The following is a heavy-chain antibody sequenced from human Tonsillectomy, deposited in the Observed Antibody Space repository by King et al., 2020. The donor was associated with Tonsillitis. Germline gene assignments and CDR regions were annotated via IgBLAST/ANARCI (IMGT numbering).Heavy chain of an antibody. CDR1: GFTFSSYA. Sequence: EVQLVESGGGLVQPGGSLRLSCAASGFTFSSYAMNWVRQAPGKGLEWVSSINEIDDNTAYADSVKGRFTISRDDSKNTLYLQMNSLRAEDTAVYYCVSQWLTYWGQGTLVTVSS. V-gene: IGHV3-23*04. CDR2: INEIDDNT. CDR3: VSQWLTY. D-gene: IGHD2-8*01. J-gene: IGHJ4*02.